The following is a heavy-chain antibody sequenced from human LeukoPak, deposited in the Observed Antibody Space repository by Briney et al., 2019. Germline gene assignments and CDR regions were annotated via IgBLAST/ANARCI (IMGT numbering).Heavy chain of an antibody. J-gene: IGHJ4*02. CDR2: IHHSGTT. Sequence: SETLSPTCAVSGVSISSGWWWSWVRQSPGKGLEWIAEIHHSGTTHYNPSLKSRLSISVDKSKNEFSLKLTSMAAADTAVYYCARNGDYSMDYWGQGTLVTVSS. CDR1: GVSISSGWW. D-gene: IGHD2-15*01. CDR3: ARNGDYSMDY. V-gene: IGHV4-4*02.